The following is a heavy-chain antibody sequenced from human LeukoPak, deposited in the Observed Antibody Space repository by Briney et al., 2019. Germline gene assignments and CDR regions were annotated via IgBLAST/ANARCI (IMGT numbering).Heavy chain of an antibody. J-gene: IGHJ4*02. CDR1: GATIKSYY. Sequence: SETLSLTCTVSGATIKSYYWSWIRQSPGKGLEWIADIHYAGSTNYNPSLKSRVTISVDRSKNQLSLKLSSVTAADTAVYYCASTPIVVVPAAFDYWGQGTLVTVSS. D-gene: IGHD2-2*01. CDR3: ASTPIVVVPAAFDY. V-gene: IGHV4-59*12. CDR2: IHYAGST.